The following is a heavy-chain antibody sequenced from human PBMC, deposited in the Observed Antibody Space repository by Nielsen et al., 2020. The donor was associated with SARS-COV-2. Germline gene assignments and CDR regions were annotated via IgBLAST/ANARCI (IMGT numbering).Heavy chain of an antibody. CDR3: ARASMVRGNDY. V-gene: IGHV3-30-3*01. CDR2: ISYDGSNK. J-gene: IGHJ4*02. D-gene: IGHD3-10*01. CDR1: GFTFSSYA. Sequence: GESLKISCAASGFTFSSYAMHWVRQAPGKGLEWVAVISYDGSNKYYADSVKGRFTISRDNSKNTLYLQMNSLRAEDTAVYYCARASMVRGNDYWGQGTLVTVSS.